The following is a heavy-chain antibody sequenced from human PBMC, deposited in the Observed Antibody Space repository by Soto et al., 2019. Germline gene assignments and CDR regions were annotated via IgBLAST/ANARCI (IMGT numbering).Heavy chain of an antibody. Sequence: TLSLTCTVSGGSISSGGYYWSWIRQHPGKGLEWIGYIYYSGSTYYNPSLKSRVTISVDTSKNQFSLKLSSVTAADTAVYYCASSDYYDSSGYSYSIDYWGQGTLVTVSS. CDR1: GGSISSGGYY. CDR2: IYYSGST. D-gene: IGHD3-22*01. J-gene: IGHJ4*02. V-gene: IGHV4-31*03. CDR3: ASSDYYDSSGYSYSIDY.